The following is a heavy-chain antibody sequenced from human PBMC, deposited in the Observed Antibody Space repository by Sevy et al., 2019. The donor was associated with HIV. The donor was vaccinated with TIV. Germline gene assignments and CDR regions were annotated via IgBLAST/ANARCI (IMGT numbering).Heavy chain of an antibody. CDR3: VRVLWDVLVVPAATPSPWLDS. CDR2: IDPRGNER. V-gene: IGHV3-7*01. D-gene: IGHD1-26*01. Sequence: GGSLRLSCAASGFTFSRFWMSWVRQAPGKGLEWVASIDPRGNERDYLDSLKGRFTISRDNAKNSLYLQMHSLKAGDTALYYCVRVLWDVLVVPAATPSPWLDSWGQGTLVTVSS. CDR1: GFTFSRFW. J-gene: IGHJ5*01.